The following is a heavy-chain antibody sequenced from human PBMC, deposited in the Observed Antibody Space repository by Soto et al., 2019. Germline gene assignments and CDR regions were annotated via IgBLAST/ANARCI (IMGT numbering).Heavy chain of an antibody. CDR2: IYYSGST. Sequence: QVQLQESGPGLVKPSETLSLTCTVSGGSISSYYWSWIRQPPGKGLEWIGYIYYSGSTNYNPSLKSQVAISVATSKNPLSLKLSSVTAADTAVYYCARVGGIVGATDAFDLWGQGTMVTVSS. D-gene: IGHD1-26*01. V-gene: IGHV4-59*01. J-gene: IGHJ3*01. CDR1: GGSISSYY. CDR3: ARVGGIVGATDAFDL.